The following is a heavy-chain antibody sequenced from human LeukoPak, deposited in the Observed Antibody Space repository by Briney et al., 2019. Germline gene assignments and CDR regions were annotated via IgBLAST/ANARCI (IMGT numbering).Heavy chain of an antibody. CDR1: GGSISSYY. CDR3: ARRRPTYVLRYFDPNNWFDP. Sequence: PSETLSLTCTVSGGSISSYYWSWIRQPPGKGLEWIGYIYYSGSTNYNPSLKSRVTISVDTSKNQFSLKPSSVTAADTAVYYCARRRPTYVLRYFDPNNWFDPWGQGTLVTVSS. CDR2: IYYSGST. J-gene: IGHJ5*02. V-gene: IGHV4-59*12. D-gene: IGHD3-9*01.